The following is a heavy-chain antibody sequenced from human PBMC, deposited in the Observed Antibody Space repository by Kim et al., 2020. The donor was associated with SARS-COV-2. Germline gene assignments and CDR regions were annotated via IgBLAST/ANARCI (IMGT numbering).Heavy chain of an antibody. Sequence: GGSLRLSCAASGFTFKNYAMNWVRQPPGKGLEWVSGISVGGDNTYYEDSVKGRFTISRDNYKNTLYLQMNSLRAEDTAIYYCATSSITMFVGFGRPRNYFYYGMDVWGQGTTVTVPS. J-gene: IGHJ6*02. D-gene: IGHD3-10*02. CDR3: ATSSITMFVGFGRPRNYFYYGMDV. CDR1: GFTFKNYA. V-gene: IGHV3-23*01. CDR2: ISVGGDNT.